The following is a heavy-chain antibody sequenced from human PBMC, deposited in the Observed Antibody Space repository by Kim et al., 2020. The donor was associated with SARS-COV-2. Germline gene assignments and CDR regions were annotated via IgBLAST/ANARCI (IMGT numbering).Heavy chain of an antibody. J-gene: IGHJ4*02. CDR2: ISGSGGST. CDR1: GFTFSSYA. CDR3: AKRAAAGTYYFDY. D-gene: IGHD6-13*01. Sequence: GGSLRLSCAASGFTFSSYAMTWVRQAPGKGLDWVSAISGSGGSTYYADSVKGRFTISRDNSKNTLFLQMNSLRAEDTAVYYCAKRAAAGTYYFDYWGQGTLVTVSS. V-gene: IGHV3-23*01.